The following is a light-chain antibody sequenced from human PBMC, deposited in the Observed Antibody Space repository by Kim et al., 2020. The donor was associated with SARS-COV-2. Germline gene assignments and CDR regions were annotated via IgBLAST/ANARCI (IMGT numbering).Light chain of an antibody. V-gene: IGLV6-57*02. Sequence: GKTVTISCTGSSGNIANNFVQWYQQRPGSAPTTVIYEDDRRPSGVPDRFSGSIDSSSNSASLTISGLKTEDEAEYYCQSADRRSWVFGGGTKVTVL. CDR2: EDD. CDR1: SGNIANNF. CDR3: QSADRRSWV. J-gene: IGLJ3*02.